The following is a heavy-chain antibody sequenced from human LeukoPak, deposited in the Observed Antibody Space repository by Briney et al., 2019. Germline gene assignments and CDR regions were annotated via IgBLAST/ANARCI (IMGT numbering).Heavy chain of an antibody. J-gene: IGHJ6*02. Sequence: ASVKVSCKASGGTFSSYAISWVRQAPGQGLEWMGGIIPIFGTANHAQKFQGRVTITADESTSTAYMELSSLRSEDTAVYYCARDHPYCSGGSCYPVGGYYGMDVWGQGTTVTVSS. V-gene: IGHV1-69*13. CDR2: IIPIFGTA. CDR3: ARDHPYCSGGSCYPVGGYYGMDV. CDR1: GGTFSSYA. D-gene: IGHD2-15*01.